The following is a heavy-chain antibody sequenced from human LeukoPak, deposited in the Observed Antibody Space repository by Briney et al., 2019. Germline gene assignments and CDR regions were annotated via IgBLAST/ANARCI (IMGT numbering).Heavy chain of an antibody. Sequence: SETLSLTCAVYGGSFSGYYWSWIRQPPGKGLEWIGEINHSGSTNYNPSLKSRVTISVDTSKNQFSLKLSSVTAADTAVYYCAGVRYYRGLSYYYYYYYMDVWGKGTTVTVSS. CDR2: INHSGST. CDR3: AGVRYYRGLSYYYYYYYMDV. D-gene: IGHD3-10*01. J-gene: IGHJ6*03. CDR1: GGSFSGYY. V-gene: IGHV4-34*01.